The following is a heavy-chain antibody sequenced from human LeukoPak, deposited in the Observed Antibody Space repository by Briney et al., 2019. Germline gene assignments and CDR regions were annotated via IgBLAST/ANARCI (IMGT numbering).Heavy chain of an antibody. J-gene: IGHJ4*02. D-gene: IGHD2-21*02. CDR3: ARDGTAYCGGDCYSSGIYY. CDR2: ISSSSSTI. V-gene: IGHV3-48*01. CDR1: GFTFSSYS. Sequence: GGSLRLSCAASGFTFSSYSMNWVRQAPGKGLEWVSYISSSSSTIYYADSVKGRFTISRDNAKNSPYLQMNSLRAEDTAVYYCARDGTAYCGGDCYSSGIYYWGQGTLVTVSS.